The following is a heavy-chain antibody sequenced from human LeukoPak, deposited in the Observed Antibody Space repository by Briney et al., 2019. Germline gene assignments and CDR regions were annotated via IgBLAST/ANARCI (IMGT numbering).Heavy chain of an antibody. CDR3: ARAYRGYSSDF. J-gene: IGHJ4*02. D-gene: IGHD3-22*01. CDR2: IYPSGGST. Sequence: ASVKVFCKASGYTFTSYYMHWVRQAPGHGLVWMGIIYPSGGSTSYAQKFQGRVTMTRDTSTSTVYMELSSLTSEDTAIYDCARAYRGYSSDFWGQGTLVTVSS. CDR1: GYTFTSYY. V-gene: IGHV1-46*01.